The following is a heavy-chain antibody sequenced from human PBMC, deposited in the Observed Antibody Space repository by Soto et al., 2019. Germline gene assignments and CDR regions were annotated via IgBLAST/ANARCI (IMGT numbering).Heavy chain of an antibody. V-gene: IGHV1-18*01. D-gene: IGHD3-10*01. CDR3: ARELFGESYGGDFDY. J-gene: IGHJ4*02. Sequence: QVQLVQSGAEVKKPGASVKVSCKASGYTFTSYGISWVRQAPGQGLEWMGWISAYNGNTNYAQKLQGRVTMTTDTSTSTAFMELRSLRSDDTAVYYCARELFGESYGGDFDYWGQGTLVTVSS. CDR1: GYTFTSYG. CDR2: ISAYNGNT.